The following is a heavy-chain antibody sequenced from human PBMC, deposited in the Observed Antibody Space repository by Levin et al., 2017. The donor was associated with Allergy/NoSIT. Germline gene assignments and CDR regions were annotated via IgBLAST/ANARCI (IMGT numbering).Heavy chain of an antibody. V-gene: IGHV3-11*03. CDR2: ISSSSSYT. D-gene: IGHD3-22*01. CDR1: GFTFSDYY. Sequence: GGSLRLSCAASGFTFSDYYMSWIRQAPGKGLEWVSYISSSSSYTNYADSVKGRFTISRDNAKNSLYLQMNSLRAEDTAVYYCASPLVSDDAFDIWGQGTMVTVSS. J-gene: IGHJ3*02. CDR3: ASPLVSDDAFDI.